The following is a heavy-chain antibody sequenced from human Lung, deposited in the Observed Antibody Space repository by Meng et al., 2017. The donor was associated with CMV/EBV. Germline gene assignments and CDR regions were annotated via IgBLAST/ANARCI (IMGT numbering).Heavy chain of an antibody. CDR1: GFSLSNARMG. Sequence: SSPTLVKATETLTLTCTVSGFSLSNARMGVSWIRQPPGKALEWLAHIFSNDEKSYSTSLKSRLTISKDTSKSQVVLTMTNMDPVDTATYYCARIAEGYCSSTSRYTRDYFDYWGQGTLVTVSS. V-gene: IGHV2-26*01. D-gene: IGHD2-2*02. CDR2: IFSNDEK. J-gene: IGHJ4*02. CDR3: ARIAEGYCSSTSRYTRDYFDY.